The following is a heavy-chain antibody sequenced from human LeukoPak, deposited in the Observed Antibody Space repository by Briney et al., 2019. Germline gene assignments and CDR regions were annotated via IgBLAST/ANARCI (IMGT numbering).Heavy chain of an antibody. CDR1: GGSISSSSYY. CDR2: IYYSGTT. V-gene: IGHV4-39*01. CDR3: ARAGFGVAYYYYYYMDV. D-gene: IGHD3-3*01. J-gene: IGHJ6*03. Sequence: PSETLSLTCTVSGGSISSSSYYWGWIRQPPGKGLEWIGSIYYSGTTYYNPSLKSRVTISVDTSKNQFSLKLSSVTAADTAVYYCARAGFGVAYYYYYYMDVWGKGTTVTVSS.